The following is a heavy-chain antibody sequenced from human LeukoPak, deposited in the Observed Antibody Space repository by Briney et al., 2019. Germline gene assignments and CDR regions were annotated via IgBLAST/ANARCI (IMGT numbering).Heavy chain of an antibody. V-gene: IGHV3-74*03. CDR3: ARSDWLDS. CDR1: GFTLSNYW. CDR2: IKNDGSTT. J-gene: IGHJ5*01. Sequence: GGSLRLSCAASGFTLSNYWMHWVRQAPGKGLVWVSGIKNDGSTTTYADFVKGRFTISRDNAKNTLYLQMNSLRVEDTAVYYCARSDWLDSWGQGTLVTVSS.